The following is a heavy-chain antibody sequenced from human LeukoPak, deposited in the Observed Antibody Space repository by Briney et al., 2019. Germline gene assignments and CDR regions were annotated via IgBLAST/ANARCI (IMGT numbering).Heavy chain of an antibody. Sequence: GGSLKISCKGSGYRFATYWIGWVRQMPGKGLEWMGSIYPDDSDTRYSPSFQGQVTISVDKSISTAYLQWSSLKASDSAIYFCARVPNSMDVWGQGTTVTVSS. CDR2: IYPDDSDT. V-gene: IGHV5-51*01. CDR1: GYRFATYW. J-gene: IGHJ6*02. CDR3: ARVPNSMDV. D-gene: IGHD4/OR15-4a*01.